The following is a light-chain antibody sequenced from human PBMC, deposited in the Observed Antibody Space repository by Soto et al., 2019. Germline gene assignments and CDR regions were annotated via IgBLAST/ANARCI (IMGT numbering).Light chain of an antibody. J-gene: IGKJ1*01. Sequence: DIQMSQTPSTLSGSVGDRVTITCRASQTISSCLAWYQQKPGKAPKLLIYKASTLKSGVPSRFSGSGSGTEFTLTISSLQPDDFATYYCQHYNSYSEAFGQGTMV. CDR3: QHYNSYSEA. CDR1: QTISSC. CDR2: KAS. V-gene: IGKV1-5*03.